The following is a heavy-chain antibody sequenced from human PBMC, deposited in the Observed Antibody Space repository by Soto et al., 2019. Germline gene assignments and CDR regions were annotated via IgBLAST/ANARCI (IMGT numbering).Heavy chain of an antibody. CDR3: AKDHYSSSSNWFDP. CDR2: ISGSGGST. V-gene: IGHV3-23*01. J-gene: IGHJ5*02. D-gene: IGHD6-6*01. CDR1: GFTFSSYA. Sequence: EVQLLESGGGLVQPGGSLRLSCAASGFTFSSYAMSWVRQAPGKGLEWVSAISGSGGSTYYADSVKGRFTISRDNPKNTLYLQRNSLRAEDTAVYYCAKDHYSSSSNWFDPWGQGTLVTVSS.